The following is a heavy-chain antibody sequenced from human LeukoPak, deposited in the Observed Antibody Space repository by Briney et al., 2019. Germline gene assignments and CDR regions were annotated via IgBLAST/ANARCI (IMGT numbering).Heavy chain of an antibody. CDR1: GYTFTSYD. Sequence: PLASVKVSCKASGYTFTSYDINWVRQATGQGLEWMGWINPNSGGTNYAQKFQGRVTMTRDTSISTAYMELSRLRSDDTAVYYCARNWQQLIDYWGQGTLVTVSS. J-gene: IGHJ4*02. CDR3: ARNWQQLIDY. D-gene: IGHD6-13*01. CDR2: INPNSGGT. V-gene: IGHV1-2*02.